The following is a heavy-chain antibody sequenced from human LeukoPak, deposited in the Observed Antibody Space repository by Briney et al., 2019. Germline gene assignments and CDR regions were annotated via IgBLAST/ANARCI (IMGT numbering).Heavy chain of an antibody. J-gene: IGHJ6*02. CDR2: KNPNSGNT. CDR3: ARGYDILTGSVYGMDV. V-gene: IGHV1-8*01. Sequence: ASVKVSCKASGYTFTSYDINWVRQATGQGLEWMGWKNPNSGNTGYAQKFQGRVTMTRNTSISTAYMELSSLRSEDTAVYYCARGYDILTGSVYGMDVWGQGTTVTVSS. CDR1: GYTFTSYD. D-gene: IGHD3-9*01.